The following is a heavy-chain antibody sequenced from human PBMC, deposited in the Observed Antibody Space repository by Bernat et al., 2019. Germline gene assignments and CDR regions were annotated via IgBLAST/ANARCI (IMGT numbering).Heavy chain of an antibody. J-gene: IGHJ4*02. V-gene: IGHV3-33*01. CDR3: ALPGGGEYCTSNRCSLDY. Sequence: QVQLVESGGGVVQPGRSLRLSCAASGFTFSTFGMHWVRQAPGKGLEWVAAISYDVGNQYYGDSVKGRFTVSRDNSKNALYLQMTSLRVEDTAVYYCALPGGGEYCTSNRCSLDYWGQGTLVTVSS. CDR2: ISYDVGNQ. D-gene: IGHD2-2*01. CDR1: GFTFSTFG.